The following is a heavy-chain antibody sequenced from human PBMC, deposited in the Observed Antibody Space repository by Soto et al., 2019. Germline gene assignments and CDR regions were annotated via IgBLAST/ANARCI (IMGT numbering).Heavy chain of an antibody. CDR3: ARTPYGGYFDR. Sequence: SETLSITCAVSGGSINSGGFSWSWIRQPPGKGLEWIGYIYQSGSTYYNPSLKSRVTLSVDTSNNRFSLKMDSVTAADTAVYYCARTPYGGYFDRWGQGTQVTVSS. D-gene: IGHD4-17*01. J-gene: IGHJ4*02. CDR2: IYQSGST. V-gene: IGHV4-30-2*01. CDR1: GGSINSGGFS.